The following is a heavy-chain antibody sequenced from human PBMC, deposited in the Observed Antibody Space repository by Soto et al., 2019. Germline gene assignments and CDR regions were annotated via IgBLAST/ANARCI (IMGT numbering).Heavy chain of an antibody. V-gene: IGHV5-51*01. CDR1: GYSFNTNW. D-gene: IGHD2-2*01. CDR2: IYPGDSDT. Sequence: PGASLKISCQGSGYSFNTNWIGWVRQMPGKGLEWMGIIYPGDSDTRYSPSSQGQVTISADKSISTAYLQWSSLKASDTAMYYCARAMGVVPAATRGDWFDPWCQGAQVTVST. CDR3: ARAMGVVPAATRGDWFDP. J-gene: IGHJ5*02.